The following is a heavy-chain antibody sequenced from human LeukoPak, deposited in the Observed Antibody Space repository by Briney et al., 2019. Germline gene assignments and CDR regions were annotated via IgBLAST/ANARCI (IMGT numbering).Heavy chain of an antibody. D-gene: IGHD2-2*01. CDR3: ARGRCRSTIFYLGS. V-gene: IGHV3-30*04. CDR1: GFTFSNYA. CDR2: MSFDGSNK. J-gene: IGHJ5*01. Sequence: PGRSLRLSCAASGFTFSNYAMNWVRQAPGKGLEWVAIMSFDGSNKYYADSVKGRFTISRDNSRNTLYLHMNSLTSGDTAVYYCARGRCRSTIFYLGSWGQGTLVTVSS.